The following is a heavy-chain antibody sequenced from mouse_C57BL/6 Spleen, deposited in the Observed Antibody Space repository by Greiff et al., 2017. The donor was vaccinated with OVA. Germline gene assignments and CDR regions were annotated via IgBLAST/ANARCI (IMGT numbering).Heavy chain of an antibody. CDR2: IHPNSGST. V-gene: IGHV1-64*01. CDR3: ARGDYGSSYFDY. D-gene: IGHD1-1*01. J-gene: IGHJ2*01. CDR1: GYTFTSYW. Sequence: VQLQQPGAELVKPGASVKLSCKASGYTFTSYWMHWVKQRPGQGLEWIGMIHPNSGSTNYNEKFKSKATLTVDKSSSTAYMQLSSLTSEDSAVYYCARGDYGSSYFDYWGQGTTLTVSS.